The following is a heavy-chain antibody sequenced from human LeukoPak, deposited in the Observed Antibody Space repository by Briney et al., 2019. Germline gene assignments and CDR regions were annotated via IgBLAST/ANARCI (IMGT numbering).Heavy chain of an antibody. Sequence: PGGSLRLSCAASGFTSSSYGMFWVRQAPGKGLEWVAVISYDGSNKYYADSVKGRFTISRDNSKNTLYLQMTSLRAEDTAVYYCVKDQKNVVLVVAATSSGMDVWGQGTTVTVSS. CDR3: VKDQKNVVLVVAATSSGMDV. V-gene: IGHV3-30*18. CDR1: GFTSSSYG. D-gene: IGHD2-15*01. J-gene: IGHJ6*02. CDR2: ISYDGSNK.